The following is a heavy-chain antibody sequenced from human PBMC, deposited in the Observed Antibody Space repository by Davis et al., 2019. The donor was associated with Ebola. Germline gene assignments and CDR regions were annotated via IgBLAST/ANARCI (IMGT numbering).Heavy chain of an antibody. CDR1: GFTFSSYA. J-gene: IGHJ4*02. CDR3: AKGPYYDFWSGYYIRGDYFDY. D-gene: IGHD3-3*01. Sequence: PGGSLRLSCAASGFTFSSYAMSWVRQAPGKGLEWVSAISGSGGSTYYADSVKGRLTISRDNSKNTLYLQMNSLRAEDTAVYYCAKGPYYDFWSGYYIRGDYFDYWGQGTLVTVSS. CDR2: ISGSGGST. V-gene: IGHV3-23*01.